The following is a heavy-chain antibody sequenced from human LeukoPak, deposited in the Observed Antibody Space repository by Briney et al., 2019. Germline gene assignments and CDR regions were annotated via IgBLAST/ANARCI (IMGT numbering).Heavy chain of an antibody. D-gene: IGHD1-26*01. Sequence: SETLSLTCTVSRGSISSYYWNWIRRPPGKGLEWIGYIYYSGSTSYHPSLKSRVTISVDMSKNQFSLKLTSVTAADTALYYCARGWGYFDYWGQGTLVTVSS. V-gene: IGHV4-59*08. CDR2: IYYSGST. CDR1: RGSISSYY. CDR3: ARGWGYFDY. J-gene: IGHJ4*02.